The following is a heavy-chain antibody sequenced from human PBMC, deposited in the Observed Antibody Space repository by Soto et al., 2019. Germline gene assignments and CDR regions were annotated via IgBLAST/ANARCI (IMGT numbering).Heavy chain of an antibody. V-gene: IGHV3-33*01. J-gene: IGHJ4*02. Sequence: GGSLRLSCAASGFTFSSYGMHWVRQAPGKGLEWVAIMWSDGSDEYYADSVKGRFTVSRDNSKNTLYLQMNSLRAEDTAVYYCARGSGYYGSGSYYNLIDYCGRGTLVTVSS. CDR2: MWSDGSDE. CDR3: ARGSGYYGSGSYYNLIDY. CDR1: GFTFSSYG. D-gene: IGHD3-10*01.